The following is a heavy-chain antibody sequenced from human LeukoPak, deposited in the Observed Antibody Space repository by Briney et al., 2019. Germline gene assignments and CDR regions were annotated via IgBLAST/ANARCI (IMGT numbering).Heavy chain of an antibody. Sequence: SETLSLTCAVYGGSFGGYYWSWIRQPPGKGLEWIGEINHSGSTNYNPSLKSRVTISVDTSKNQFSLKLSSVTAADTAVYYCARATYGDNPLDYWGQGTLVTVSS. J-gene: IGHJ4*02. D-gene: IGHD4-17*01. CDR2: INHSGST. CDR3: ARATYGDNPLDY. CDR1: GGSFGGYY. V-gene: IGHV4-34*01.